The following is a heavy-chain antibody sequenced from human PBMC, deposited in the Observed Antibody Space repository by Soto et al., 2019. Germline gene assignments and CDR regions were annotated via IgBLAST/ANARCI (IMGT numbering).Heavy chain of an antibody. CDR3: ARQGGSRGIWYFDS. D-gene: IGHD6-13*01. CDR1: GFTFSGYA. J-gene: IGHJ4*02. Sequence: QVQLVESGGGVVQPGRSLRLSCAASGFTFSGYAMHWVRQAPGKGLEWVAATSYEENYKYYADSVKDRFTISRDNSKNTLFMQVNSVRSEDKAVYYCARQGGSRGIWYFDSWGQGSLVTVSS. CDR2: TSYEENYK. V-gene: IGHV3-30*04.